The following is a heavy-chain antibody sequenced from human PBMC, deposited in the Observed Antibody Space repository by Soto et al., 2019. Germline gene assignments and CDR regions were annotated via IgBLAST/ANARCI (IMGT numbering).Heavy chain of an antibody. CDR3: ARATPYDFWSGYYDYYYYYGMDV. CDR1: GFTFSSYA. J-gene: IGHJ6*02. V-gene: IGHV3-30-3*01. D-gene: IGHD3-3*01. CDR2: ISYDGSNK. Sequence: ESGGGVVQPGRSLRLSCAASGFTFSSYAMHWVRQAPGKGLEWVAVISYDGSNKYYADSVKGRFTISRDNSKNTLYLQMNSLRAEDTAVYYCARATPYDFWSGYYDYYYYYGMDVWGQGTTVTVSS.